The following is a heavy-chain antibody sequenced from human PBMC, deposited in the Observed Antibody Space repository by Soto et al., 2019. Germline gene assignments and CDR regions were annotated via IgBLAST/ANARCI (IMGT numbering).Heavy chain of an antibody. V-gene: IGHV3-7*05. CDR3: GRGNGWVDS. Sequence: EMRLVESGGDLVQPGESLTISCAASELTLSRYWMTWVRQAPGKGLEWVGNVNPDGSETDFADFVRGRFTISRDNAKNSVDLPMNSLRVYDTDVYFCGRGNGWVDSWGQGTLVTVSS. CDR2: VNPDGSET. J-gene: IGHJ5*01. CDR1: ELTLSRYW. D-gene: IGHD4-17*01.